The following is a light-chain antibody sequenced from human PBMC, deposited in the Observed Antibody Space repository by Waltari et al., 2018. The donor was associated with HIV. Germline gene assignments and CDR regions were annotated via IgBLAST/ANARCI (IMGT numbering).Light chain of an antibody. CDR1: STDPGCCDL. V-gene: IGLV2-23*02. Sequence: QSALTQPASVSGSPGQSITISCTGLSTDPGCCDLVSWYQQPPGKAPKLMIYEVTKRPSGVSNRFSGSKSGNTASLTISGLQAEDEADYHCCSYAGGITHVLFGGGTKLTVL. CDR3: CSYAGGITHVL. CDR2: EVT. J-gene: IGLJ2*01.